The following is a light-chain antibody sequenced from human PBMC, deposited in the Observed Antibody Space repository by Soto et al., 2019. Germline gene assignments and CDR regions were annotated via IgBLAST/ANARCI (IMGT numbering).Light chain of an antibody. V-gene: IGLV2-14*01. CDR1: SSDVGAYNY. CDR2: DVS. Sequence: QSVLTQPASVSGSPGQSITISCTGTSSDVGAYNYVSWYQHHPGKAPKLMIYDVSYRPSGVSDRLSGSKSGNTASLTISGLQAEDEADYYCGSYTSSSTLVFGTGTKVTVL. CDR3: GSYTSSSTLV. J-gene: IGLJ1*01.